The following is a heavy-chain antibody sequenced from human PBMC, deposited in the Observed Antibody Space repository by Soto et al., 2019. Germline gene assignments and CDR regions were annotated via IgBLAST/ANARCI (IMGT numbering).Heavy chain of an antibody. CDR3: TSPSMAPYEPLVSVY. V-gene: IGHV3-73*02. CDR2: IRSNANSSAT. CDR1: GFTFSGSS. J-gene: IGHJ4*02. D-gene: IGHD6-6*01. Sequence: EVQLVESGGGLVQPGGSLKLSCAASGFTFSGSSMHWVRQASGKGLEWVGRIRSNANSSATAYAASVKGRFTLSRYDSKHTASLQMNSLKTEDPDVYYCTSPSMAPYEPLVSVYWGQGTLVTASS.